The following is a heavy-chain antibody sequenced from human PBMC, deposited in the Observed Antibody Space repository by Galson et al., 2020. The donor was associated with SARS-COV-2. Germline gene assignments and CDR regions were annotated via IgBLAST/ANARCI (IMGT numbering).Heavy chain of an antibody. D-gene: IGHD6-19*01. J-gene: IGHJ5*02. CDR2: VLNSGTT. CDR3: ARDATSSGWYNWFDT. Sequence: SQTLSLTCTVSGGSIRSSNYYWGWIRQPPGKGLEWIGSVLNSGTTHYSPSLQSRVTISVDTSKNQFSLNLNSVTAADTAMYYCARDATSSGWYNWFDTGGKGTLVTVSS. V-gene: IGHV4-39*07. CDR1: GGSIRSSNYY.